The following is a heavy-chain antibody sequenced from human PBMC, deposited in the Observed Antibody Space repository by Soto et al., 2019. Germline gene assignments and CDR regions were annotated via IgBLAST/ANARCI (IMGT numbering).Heavy chain of an antibody. V-gene: IGHV4-39*01. CDR1: GGSISSSGYF. CDR2: IFYSGST. Sequence: QLQLQESGPGLVKPSETLSLTCTVSGGSISSSGYFWGWIRQPPGKGLEWIGSIFYSGSTYYNPSLKRRVTIAVDTSKNQFSLKLSSVTAADTAVYYCARLHNVPVPAALDYWGQGTLVTVSS. CDR3: ARLHNVPVPAALDY. J-gene: IGHJ4*02. D-gene: IGHD2-2*01.